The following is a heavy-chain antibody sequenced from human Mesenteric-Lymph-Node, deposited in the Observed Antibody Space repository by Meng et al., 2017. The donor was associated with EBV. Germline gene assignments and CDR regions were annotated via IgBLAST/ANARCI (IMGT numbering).Heavy chain of an antibody. D-gene: IGHD2-2*01. V-gene: IGHV4-34*01. CDR1: GGSFSGYS. CDR3: ARQGYCRTTTCSTWFDP. CDR2: IHHSETA. J-gene: IGHJ5*02. Sequence: QGQLPQWGAGLLKPSGTLSLTCVIYGGSFSGYSWNWIRQAPGKGLEWIGKIHHSETADYNPSLEDRVIISADTSKNQFSLKLTSVTAADTAVYYCARQGYCRTTTCSTWFDPWGQGTLVTVSS.